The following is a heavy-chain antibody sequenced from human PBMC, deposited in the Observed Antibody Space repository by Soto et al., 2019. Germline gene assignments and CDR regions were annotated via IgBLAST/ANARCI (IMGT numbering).Heavy chain of an antibody. J-gene: IGHJ4*02. D-gene: IGHD5-12*01. CDR3: ARASGSGGYDPIDC. CDR2: ISWNSDSI. CDR1: GFTFDDYA. Sequence: PGGSLRLSCAASGFTFDDYAMHWVRQAPGKGLEWVSGISWNSDSIGYADYVKGRFTISRDNAKNSLYLQMNSLRAEDTAVYYCARASGSGGYDPIDCWGQGTLVTVSS. V-gene: IGHV3-9*01.